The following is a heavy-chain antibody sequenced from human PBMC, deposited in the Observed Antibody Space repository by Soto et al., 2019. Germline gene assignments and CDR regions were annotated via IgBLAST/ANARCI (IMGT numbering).Heavy chain of an antibody. V-gene: IGHV4-30-2*01. J-gene: IGHJ4*02. CDR1: DASISSGCDS. CDR2: IYHSVST. Sequence: PSETLSLTCAVTDASISSGCDSWTCTRHPPGKGLEWIGDIYHSVSTYYNPSLKSRVTVSVDRSKNQFSLKLSSVTAADTAVYYCARPYYFDSSAYPEFDNWGLGAVVTVSS. D-gene: IGHD3-22*01. CDR3: ARPYYFDSSAYPEFDN.